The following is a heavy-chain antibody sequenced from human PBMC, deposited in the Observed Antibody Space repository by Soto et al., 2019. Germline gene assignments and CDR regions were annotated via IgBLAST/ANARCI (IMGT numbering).Heavy chain of an antibody. V-gene: IGHV3-23*01. D-gene: IGHD6-13*01. J-gene: IGHJ6*02. CDR2: ISGSGGST. CDR3: AKDTAAGTRGGHHYYYYGMDV. Sequence: EVPLLESGGGLVQPGGSLRLSCAASGFTFSSYAMSWVRQAPGKGLEWVSAISGSGGSTFYADSVKGRFTISRDNSKNKLYLQMSSLRAEDKALYYCAKDTAAGTRGGHHYYYYGMDVWGQGTTVTVS. CDR1: GFTFSSYA.